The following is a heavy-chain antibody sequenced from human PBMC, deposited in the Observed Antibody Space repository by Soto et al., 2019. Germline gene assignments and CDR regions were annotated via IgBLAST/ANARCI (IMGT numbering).Heavy chain of an antibody. CDR3: AKGLSPPGLAGYSSSWYAFDI. J-gene: IGHJ3*02. CDR1: GFTFSSYA. V-gene: IGHV3-23*01. Sequence: GGSLRLSCAASGFTFSSYAMSWVRQAPGKGLEWVSAISGSGGSTYYADSVKGRFTISRDNSKNTLYLQMNSLRAEDTAVYYCAKGLSPPGLAGYSSSWYAFDIWGQGTMVTVSS. D-gene: IGHD6-13*01. CDR2: ISGSGGST.